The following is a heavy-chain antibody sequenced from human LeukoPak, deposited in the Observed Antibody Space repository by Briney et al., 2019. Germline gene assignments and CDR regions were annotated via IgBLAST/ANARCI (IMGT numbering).Heavy chain of an antibody. D-gene: IGHD3-22*01. CDR3: ARTFLYYDSSGYYEYYFDY. V-gene: IGHV4-39*01. J-gene: IGHJ4*02. CDR1: GGSISSSSYY. Sequence: SETLSLTCTVSGGSISSSSYYWGWIRQPPGKGLEWIGSIYYSGSTYYNPSLKSRVTISVDTSKNQFSLKLSSVTAADTAVYYCARTFLYYDSSGYYEYYFDYWGQGTLVTVSS. CDR2: IYYSGST.